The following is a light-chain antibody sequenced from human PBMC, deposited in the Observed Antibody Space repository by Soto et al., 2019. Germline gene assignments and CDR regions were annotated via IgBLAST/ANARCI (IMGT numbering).Light chain of an antibody. V-gene: IGKV2-30*01. CDR1: QSIVYHDGNTY. Sequence: DVVMAQSPLSLSATLGQTASISCRSRQSIVYHDGNTYLNSFQHRQGRSPRRLLYKVFNRDSGVRDRVSGSGSGIDFTMKSSKPEAEAVYSYYRMQDTPWPPVGQGTKLEIK. CDR2: KVF. CDR3: MQDTPWPP. J-gene: IGKJ2*01.